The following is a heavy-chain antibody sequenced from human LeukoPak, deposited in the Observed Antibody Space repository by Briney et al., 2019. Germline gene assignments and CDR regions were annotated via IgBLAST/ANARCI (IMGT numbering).Heavy chain of an antibody. CDR2: IYYSGST. D-gene: IGHD5-24*01. Sequence: SETLSLTCTVSGGSISSGGYYWSWIRQHPGKGLEWVGYIYYSGSTYYNPSLKSRVTITVDTYKNQFSLKLSSVTAADTAVYYCARGDGWFDPWGQGTLVTVSS. J-gene: IGHJ5*02. CDR1: GGSISSGGYY. CDR3: ARGDGWFDP. V-gene: IGHV4-31*03.